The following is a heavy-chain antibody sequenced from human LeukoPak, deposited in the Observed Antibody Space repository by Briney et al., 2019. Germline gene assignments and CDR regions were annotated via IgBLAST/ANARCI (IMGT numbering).Heavy chain of an antibody. V-gene: IGHV3-23*01. D-gene: IGHD3-3*01. CDR2: ISGSGGST. Sequence: GGSLRLSCAASGFTFSSYAMSWVRQAPGKGLEWVSAISGSGGSTYYADSVKGRFTISRDNSKNTLYLQMNSLRAEDTAVYYCAKDPPYYDFWSGSSDYWGQGTLVTVSS. CDR1: GFTFSSYA. J-gene: IGHJ4*02. CDR3: AKDPPYYDFWSGSSDY.